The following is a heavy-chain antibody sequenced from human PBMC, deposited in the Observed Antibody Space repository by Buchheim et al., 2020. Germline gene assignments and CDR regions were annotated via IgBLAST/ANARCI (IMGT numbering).Heavy chain of an antibody. Sequence: QVQLVESGGGLVKPGGSLRLSCAASGFTFSDYYMSWIRQAPGKGLEWGSYLSSSSSYTNYEDSVKGRFTISRDNANNTKYLQMNSLRAEDTAVYYCARGVPIEEMGNSPPDYWGQGTL. J-gene: IGHJ4*02. CDR1: GFTFSDYY. CDR2: LSSSSSYT. D-gene: IGHD5-24*01. CDR3: ARGVPIEEMGNSPPDY. V-gene: IGHV3-11*06.